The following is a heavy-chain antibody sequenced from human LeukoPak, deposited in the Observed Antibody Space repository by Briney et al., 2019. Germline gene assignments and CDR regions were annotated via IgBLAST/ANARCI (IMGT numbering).Heavy chain of an antibody. CDR1: GFTFSDFY. D-gene: IGHD2-15*01. J-gene: IGHJ6*02. Sequence: KPGGSLRLSCAASGFTFSDFYMSWIRQAPGKGLEWVSYISTSSSYTNYADSVKGRFTISRANAENSLYLQMNSLRAEDTAVYYCARARIVYGMDVWGQGTTVTVSS. CDR2: ISTSSSYT. CDR3: ARARIVYGMDV. V-gene: IGHV3-11*06.